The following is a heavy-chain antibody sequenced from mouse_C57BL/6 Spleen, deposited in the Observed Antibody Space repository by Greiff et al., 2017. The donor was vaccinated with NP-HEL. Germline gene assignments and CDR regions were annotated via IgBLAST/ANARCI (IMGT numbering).Heavy chain of an antibody. CDR3: ARSTTGEMDY. J-gene: IGHJ4*01. CDR2: IHPNSGST. CDR1: GYTFTSYW. Sequence: VQLQQSGAELVKPGASVKLSCKASGYTFTSYWMHWVKQRPGQGLEWIGMIHPNSGSTNYNEKFKSKATLTVDKSSSTAYMQLSSLTSEDSAVYYCARSTTGEMDYWGQGTSVTVSS. V-gene: IGHV1-64*01. D-gene: IGHD1-1*01.